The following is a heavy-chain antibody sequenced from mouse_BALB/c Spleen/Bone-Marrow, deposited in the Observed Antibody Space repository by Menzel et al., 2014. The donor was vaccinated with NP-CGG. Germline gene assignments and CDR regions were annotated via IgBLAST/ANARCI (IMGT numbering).Heavy chain of an antibody. Sequence: EVMLVESGGGLVQPGGPLKLSCATSGFTFSDYYMYWVRQTPEKRLEWVAYISNGGGSTYYPDTVKGRFTISRDNAKNTLYLQMSRLKSEDTAMYYCARHSDYDYFDYWGQGTTRTVSS. J-gene: IGHJ2*01. V-gene: IGHV5-12*02. CDR2: ISNGGGST. CDR1: GFTFSDYY. CDR3: ARHSDYDYFDY. D-gene: IGHD2-4*01.